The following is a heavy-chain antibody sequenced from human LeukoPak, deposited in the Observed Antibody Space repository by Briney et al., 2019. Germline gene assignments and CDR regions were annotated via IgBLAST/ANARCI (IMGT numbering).Heavy chain of an antibody. D-gene: IGHD6-13*01. CDR2: IYYSGST. CDR1: GGSISRYY. CDR3: ARAPSSSWYNPDAFDI. V-gene: IGHV4-59*01. J-gene: IGHJ3*02. Sequence: PSETLSLTCTVSGGSISRYYWSWIRQPPGKGLEWIGYIYYSGSTNYNPSLKSRVTISVGTSKNQFSLKLSSVTAADTAVYYCARAPSSSWYNPDAFDIWGQGTMVTVSS.